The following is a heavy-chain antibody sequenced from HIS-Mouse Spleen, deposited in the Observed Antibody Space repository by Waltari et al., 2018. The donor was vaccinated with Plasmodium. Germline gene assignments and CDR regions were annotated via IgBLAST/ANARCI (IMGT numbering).Heavy chain of an antibody. CDR1: GGYLSRSSHY. CDR3: ARDRITGTSYFNY. V-gene: IGHV4-39*07. Sequence: HLQLLESGPGLAKPSETLSLTCPVSGGYLSRSSHYRGWISQPPGKGLAWIGSIYYSGHTYYNPSLKSRVTISVDTSKNQFSLKLSSVTAADTAVYYCARDRITGTSYFNYWGQGTLVTVSS. D-gene: IGHD1-7*01. CDR2: IYYSGHT. J-gene: IGHJ4*02.